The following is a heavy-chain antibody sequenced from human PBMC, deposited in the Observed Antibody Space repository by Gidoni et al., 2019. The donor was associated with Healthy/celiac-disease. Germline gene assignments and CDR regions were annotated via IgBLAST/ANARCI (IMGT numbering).Heavy chain of an antibody. Sequence: QVQLVQSGAEVKKPGSSVKVSCKASGGPFSSYAISWVRQAPGQGLEWMGGIIPIFGTANYAQKFQGRVTITADESTSTAYMELSSLRSEDTAVYYCARDREEYCSSTSCHYYFDYWGQGTLVTVSS. CDR2: IIPIFGTA. CDR1: GGPFSSYA. V-gene: IGHV1-69*01. CDR3: ARDREEYCSSTSCHYYFDY. J-gene: IGHJ4*02. D-gene: IGHD2-2*01.